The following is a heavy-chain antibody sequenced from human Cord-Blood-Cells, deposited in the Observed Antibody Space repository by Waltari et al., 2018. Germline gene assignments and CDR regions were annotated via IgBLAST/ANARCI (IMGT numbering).Heavy chain of an antibody. D-gene: IGHD6-6*01. CDR1: GGTFSSYA. J-gene: IGHJ5*02. CDR2: IIPIFGTA. Sequence: QVQLVQSGAAVKKPGSSVKVSCKASGGTFSSYAISWVRQAPGRGLEWMGGIIPIFGTANYAQKFQGRVTITADKATSTAYMELSSLRSEDTAVYYCAREMSRSSSSWFDPWGQGTLVTVSS. V-gene: IGHV1-69*06. CDR3: AREMSRSSSSWFDP.